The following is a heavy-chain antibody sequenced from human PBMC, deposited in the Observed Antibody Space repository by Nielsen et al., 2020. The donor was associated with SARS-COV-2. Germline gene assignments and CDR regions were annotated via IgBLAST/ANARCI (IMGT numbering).Heavy chain of an antibody. CDR2: IKQAGSET. J-gene: IGHJ6*02. D-gene: IGHD3-3*01. CDR1: GFTFSSYW. Sequence: GESLKISCAASGFTFSSYWMSWVRQAPGKGLEWVANIKQAGSETYYVESVKGRFNISRDNAKNSLYLQMNSLRAEDTAVYYCARVSLEWSHDYYYGMDVWGQGTTVTVSS. CDR3: ARVSLEWSHDYYYGMDV. V-gene: IGHV3-7*01.